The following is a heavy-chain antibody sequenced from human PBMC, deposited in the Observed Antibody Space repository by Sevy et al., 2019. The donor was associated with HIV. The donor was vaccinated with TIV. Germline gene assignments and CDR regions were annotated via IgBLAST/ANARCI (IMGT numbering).Heavy chain of an antibody. V-gene: IGHV4-4*07. Sequence: SETLSLTCTVSGGSISGTYWTWIRQPAGKRLEWIGTFYSSGNTDYNPSLKSRVTMSVDTSKNQFSLNLSSVTAADTAVYYCARPSYTGSSFWYFDLWGRGTLVTVSS. CDR2: FYSSGNT. J-gene: IGHJ2*01. CDR3: ARPSYTGSSFWYFDL. CDR1: GGSISGTY. D-gene: IGHD1-26*01.